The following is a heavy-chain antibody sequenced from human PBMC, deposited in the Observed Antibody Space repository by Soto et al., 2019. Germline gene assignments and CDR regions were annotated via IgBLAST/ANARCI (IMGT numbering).Heavy chain of an antibody. Sequence: GGSLRLSCAASGFTFSSYGMHWVRQAPGKGLEWVAVIWYDGSNKYYADSVEGRFTISRDNSKNTLYLQMNSLRAEDTAVYYCARGHSLRRDYYYYGMDVWGQGTTVTVSS. J-gene: IGHJ6*02. CDR1: GFTFSSYG. V-gene: IGHV3-33*01. CDR2: IWYDGSNK. CDR3: ARGHSLRRDYYYYGMDV. D-gene: IGHD3-10*01.